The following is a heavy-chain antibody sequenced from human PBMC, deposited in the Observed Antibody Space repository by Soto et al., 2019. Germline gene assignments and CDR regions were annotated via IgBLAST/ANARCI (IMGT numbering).Heavy chain of an antibody. CDR3: ARGSGPMIEWH. CDR1: GYTFTSYA. J-gene: IGHJ4*02. Sequence: ASVKVSCKASGYTFTSYAMHWVRQAPGQRLEWMGWINAGNGNTKYSQKFQGRVTITRDTSASTAYMELSSLRSEDTAVYYCARGSGPMIEWHWGQGTLVNGSS. V-gene: IGHV1-3*01. CDR2: INAGNGNT. D-gene: IGHD3-22*01.